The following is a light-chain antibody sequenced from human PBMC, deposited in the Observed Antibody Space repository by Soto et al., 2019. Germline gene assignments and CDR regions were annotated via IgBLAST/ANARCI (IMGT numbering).Light chain of an antibody. Sequence: DIQLTQSPSTLSASVGDRVTITCRASQSISAWLAWYQQKPGKAPKLPIYDASTLESGVPSRFTGSGSGTEFTLTISSLQPDDFASYYCQQYSHYWTFGQGTKVDIK. CDR3: QQYSHYWT. CDR2: DAS. CDR1: QSISAW. J-gene: IGKJ1*01. V-gene: IGKV1-5*01.